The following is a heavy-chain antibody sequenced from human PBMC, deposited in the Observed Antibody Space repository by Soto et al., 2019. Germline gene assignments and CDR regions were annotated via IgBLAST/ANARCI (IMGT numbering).Heavy chain of an antibody. J-gene: IGHJ3*02. Sequence: EVQLVESGGGLVQPGGSLRLSCAASGFTFSSYWMSWVRQAPGKGLEWVANIKQDGSEKYYVDSVKGRFTISRDNAKNSLYLQMNSLRAEDTAVYYCARGGRDGYNFYAFDIWGQGTMFTVSS. CDR2: IKQDGSEK. CDR1: GFTFSSYW. V-gene: IGHV3-7*03. D-gene: IGHD5-12*01. CDR3: ARGGRDGYNFYAFDI.